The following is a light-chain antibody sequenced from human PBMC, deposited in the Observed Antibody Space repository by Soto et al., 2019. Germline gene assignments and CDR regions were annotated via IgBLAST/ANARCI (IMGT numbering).Light chain of an antibody. Sequence: QAVVTQPPSASGSPGQSVTISCTGTSSDVGNYNFVSWYQQHPGKAPKLMIFDVTKRPSGVPDRFSGSKSGNTASLTVSGLQAEDEADYYCSSYAGSSSWVFGGGTKLTVL. V-gene: IGLV2-8*01. J-gene: IGLJ3*02. CDR3: SSYAGSSSWV. CDR2: DVT. CDR1: SSDVGNYNF.